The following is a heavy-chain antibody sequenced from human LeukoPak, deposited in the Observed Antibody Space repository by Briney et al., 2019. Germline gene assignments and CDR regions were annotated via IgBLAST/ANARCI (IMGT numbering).Heavy chain of an antibody. Sequence: PGGSLRLSCAASGFTFSSYAMSWVRQAPGKGLEWVSAISGSGGSTYYADSVKGRFTISRDNSKNTLYLQMNSLRAEDTAVYYCAKGGAGYDSSGYYAPIGYWGQGTLVTVSS. D-gene: IGHD3-22*01. CDR3: AKGGAGYDSSGYYAPIGY. J-gene: IGHJ4*02. V-gene: IGHV3-23*01. CDR2: ISGSGGST. CDR1: GFTFSSYA.